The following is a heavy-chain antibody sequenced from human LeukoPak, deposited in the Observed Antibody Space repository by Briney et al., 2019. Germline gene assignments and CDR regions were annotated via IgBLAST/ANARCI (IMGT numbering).Heavy chain of an antibody. V-gene: IGHV3-7*01. D-gene: IGHD3-22*01. CDR1: GFTFSNHW. CDR3: ARGSSGYYCDHFQT. J-gene: IGHJ1*01. CDR2: IKQDGIEK. Sequence: GGSLRLFCAASGFTFSNHWMTWIRQAPGKGLEWVANIKQDGIEKYYADSVEGRFTVSRDNTKKTLFLQMHTLRAEDTAVYYCARGSSGYYCDHFQTWGQGSLVTVS.